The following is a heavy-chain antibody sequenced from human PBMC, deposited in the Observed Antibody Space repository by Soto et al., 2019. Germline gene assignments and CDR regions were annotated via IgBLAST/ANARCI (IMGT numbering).Heavy chain of an antibody. CDR3: ARTGGNDDY. J-gene: IGHJ4*02. CDR2: ISYDGSNK. Sequence: QVQLVESGGGVVQPGRSLRLSCAASGFTFSSYGMHWVRQAPGKGLEWVAVISYDGSNKYYADSVKGRFTISRDNSKNTLYLQMNSLRAEDTAVYYCARTGGNDDYWGQGTLVTVSS. V-gene: IGHV3-30*03. D-gene: IGHD1-1*01. CDR1: GFTFSSYG.